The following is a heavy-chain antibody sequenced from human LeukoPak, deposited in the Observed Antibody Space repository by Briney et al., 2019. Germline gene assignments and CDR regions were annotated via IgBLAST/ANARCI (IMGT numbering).Heavy chain of an antibody. J-gene: IGHJ6*02. CDR1: GGSISSGGYS. CDR3: ARGTQLWSYGMDV. CDR2: IYHSGST. D-gene: IGHD5-18*01. V-gene: IGHV4-30-2*01. Sequence: SETLSLTCAVSGGSISSGGYSWSWIRQPPGKGLEWIGYIYHSGSTYYNPSLKNRVTISVDRSKNQFSLKLSSVTAADTAVYYCARGTQLWSYGMDVWGQGTTVTVSS.